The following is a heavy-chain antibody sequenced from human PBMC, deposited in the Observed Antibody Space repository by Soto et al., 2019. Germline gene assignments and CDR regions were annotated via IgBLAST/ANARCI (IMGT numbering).Heavy chain of an antibody. CDR1: GGSISSGGYY. J-gene: IGHJ5*02. Sequence: QVQLQESGPGLVKPSQTLSLTCTVSGGSISSGGYYWSWIRQHPGKGLEWIGYIYYSGSTYYNPSLKSRVTTSVDTSKNQFSLKLSSVTAAGTAVYYCARGRYSSSSNWFDPWGQGTLVTVSS. CDR3: ARGRYSSSSNWFDP. V-gene: IGHV4-31*03. CDR2: IYYSGST. D-gene: IGHD6-6*01.